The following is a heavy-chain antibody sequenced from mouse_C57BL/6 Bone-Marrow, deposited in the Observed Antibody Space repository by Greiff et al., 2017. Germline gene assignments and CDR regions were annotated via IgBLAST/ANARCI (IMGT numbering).Heavy chain of an antibody. J-gene: IGHJ1*03. CDR1: GFTFSDYY. Sequence: EVQLVESEGGLVQPGSSMKLSCTASGFTFSDYYMAWVRQVTEKGLEWVANINYDGSRTYYLDYLKSSFIITRDNAKNITYLQLSSLTSEDTATYYGAKSFYCGKCWYFDVWGTGTTVTVSS. CDR3: AKSFYCGKCWYFDV. CDR2: INYDGSRT. D-gene: IGHD1-1*01. V-gene: IGHV5-16*01.